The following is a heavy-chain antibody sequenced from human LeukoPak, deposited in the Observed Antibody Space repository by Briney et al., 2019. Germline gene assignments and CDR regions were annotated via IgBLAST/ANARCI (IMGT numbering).Heavy chain of an antibody. Sequence: GGSLRLSCAASGFTFSSYWIHWVRQVPGKGLVWVSPINKDGSSTSYADSVKGRFTVSRDNAKNSLYLQMNSLRAEDTAVYYCASPVLLIRGVTVDYWGQGTLVTVSS. V-gene: IGHV3-74*01. J-gene: IGHJ4*02. CDR2: INKDGSST. CDR3: ASPVLLIRGVTVDY. CDR1: GFTFSSYW. D-gene: IGHD3-10*01.